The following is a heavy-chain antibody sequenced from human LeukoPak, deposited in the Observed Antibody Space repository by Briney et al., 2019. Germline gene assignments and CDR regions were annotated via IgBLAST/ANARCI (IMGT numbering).Heavy chain of an antibody. D-gene: IGHD3-22*01. CDR3: SKGLTPDYYDSSGLSFDY. CDR2: ISGSGGST. CDR1: GFIFSSYA. V-gene: IGHV3-23*01. Sequence: PGGSLRLSCAASGFIFSSYAMSWVRQAPGKGLEWVSGISGSGGSTFYADSVKGRFTTSRDNSKNTLYLQMNSLRAEDTAVYYCSKGLTPDYYDSSGLSFDYWGQGTLVTVSS. J-gene: IGHJ4*01.